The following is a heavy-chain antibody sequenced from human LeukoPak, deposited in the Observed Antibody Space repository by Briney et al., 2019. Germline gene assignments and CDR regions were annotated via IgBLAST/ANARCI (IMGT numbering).Heavy chain of an antibody. CDR3: ARGASSSWYGAEYFQH. D-gene: IGHD6-13*01. Sequence: ASVKVSCKASGGTFSSYAISWVRQAPGQGLEWMGRIIPILGIANYAQKFQGRVTITADKSTSTAYMELSSLRSEDTAVYYCARGASSSWYGAEYFQHWGQGTLVTVSS. CDR1: GGTFSSYA. V-gene: IGHV1-69*04. J-gene: IGHJ1*01. CDR2: IIPILGIA.